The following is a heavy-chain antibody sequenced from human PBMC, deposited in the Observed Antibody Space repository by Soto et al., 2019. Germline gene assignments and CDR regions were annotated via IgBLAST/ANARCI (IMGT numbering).Heavy chain of an antibody. CDR1: GYTFSSYA. Sequence: PGGSLRLSCAASGYTFSSYAMSWVRQAPGKGLEWVSAISGSGGSTYYADSVKGRFTISRDNSKNTLYLQMNSLRAEDTAVYYCAKVSPLAVAAFAPLFSGPTDYWGQGTLVTVSS. J-gene: IGHJ4*02. CDR2: ISGSGGST. D-gene: IGHD6-19*01. V-gene: IGHV3-23*01. CDR3: AKVSPLAVAAFAPLFSGPTDY.